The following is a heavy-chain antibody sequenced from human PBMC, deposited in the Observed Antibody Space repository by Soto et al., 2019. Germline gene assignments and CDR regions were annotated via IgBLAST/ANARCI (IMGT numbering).Heavy chain of an antibody. CDR1: GYTFTSYA. J-gene: IGHJ4*02. CDR2: INAGNGNT. D-gene: IGHD2-2*01. V-gene: IGHV1-3*01. CDR3: ARDGDYCSSTSCYEPVDY. Sequence: QVPLVQSGAEVKKPGASVKVSCKASGYTFTSYAMHWVRQAPGQRLEWMGWINAGNGNTKYSQKFQGRVTITRDTSASTAYMELSSLRSEDTAVYYCARDGDYCSSTSCYEPVDYWGQGTLVTVSS.